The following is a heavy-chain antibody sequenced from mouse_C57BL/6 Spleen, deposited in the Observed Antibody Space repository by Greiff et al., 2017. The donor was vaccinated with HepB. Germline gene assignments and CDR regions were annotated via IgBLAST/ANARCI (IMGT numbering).Heavy chain of an antibody. V-gene: IGHV1-15*01. CDR1: GYTFTDYE. CDR3: TKGVYYDYDDFDY. D-gene: IGHD2-4*01. CDR2: IDPETGGT. Sequence: VQLQQSGAELVRPGASVTLSCKASGYTFTDYEMHWVKQTPVHGLEWIGAIDPETGGTAYNQKFKGKAILTADKSSSTAYMELRSLTSEDSAVYYCTKGVYYDYDDFDYWGQCTTLTVSS. J-gene: IGHJ2*01.